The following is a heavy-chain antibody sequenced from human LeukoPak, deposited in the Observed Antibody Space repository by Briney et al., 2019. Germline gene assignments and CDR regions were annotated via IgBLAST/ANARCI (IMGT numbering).Heavy chain of an antibody. V-gene: IGHV3-23*01. Sequence: GGSLRLSCAASGFTFYNYAMSWVRQAPGKGLEWVSTVGVTGASTYYADSVKGRFTISRDNSKDTLYLQMNSLRADDTAMYYCARGGGRYCSGGSCYCDSWGQGTLVTVFS. J-gene: IGHJ4*02. CDR1: GFTFYNYA. CDR2: VGVTGAST. D-gene: IGHD2-15*01. CDR3: ARGGGRYCSGGSCYCDS.